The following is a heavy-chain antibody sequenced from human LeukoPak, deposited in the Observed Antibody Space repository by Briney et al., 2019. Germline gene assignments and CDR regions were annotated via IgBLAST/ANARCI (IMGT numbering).Heavy chain of an antibody. CDR1: GFTFSSYG. Sequence: GGSLRLSCAASGFTFSSYGMHWVRQAPGKGLMWVSRINTDGSSSNYAGSVKGRFTISRDNAKNTLYLQMNSLRAEDTAAYYCARVYSYSDPMDHWGQGTLVTVSS. CDR2: INTDGSSS. J-gene: IGHJ4*02. CDR3: ARVYSYSDPMDH. V-gene: IGHV3-74*01. D-gene: IGHD1-26*01.